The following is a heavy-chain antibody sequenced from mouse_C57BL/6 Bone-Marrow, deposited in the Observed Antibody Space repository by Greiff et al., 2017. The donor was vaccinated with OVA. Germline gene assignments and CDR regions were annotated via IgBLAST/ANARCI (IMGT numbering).Heavy chain of an antibody. CDR3: TTSIYYGYDWFAY. V-gene: IGHV14-4*01. D-gene: IGHD2-2*01. Sequence: VQLKQSGAELVRPGASVKLSCTASGFNIKDDYMHWVKQRPEQGLEWIGWIDPENGDTEYASKFQGKATITADTSSNTAYLQLSSLTSEDTAVYYGTTSIYYGYDWFAYWGQGTLVTVSA. CDR1: GFNIKDDY. J-gene: IGHJ3*01. CDR2: IDPENGDT.